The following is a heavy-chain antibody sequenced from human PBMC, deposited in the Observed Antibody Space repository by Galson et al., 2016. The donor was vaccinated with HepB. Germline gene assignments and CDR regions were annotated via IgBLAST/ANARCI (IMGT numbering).Heavy chain of an antibody. Sequence: SLRLSCAASGFSFSNYDIHWDRQVTGTGLEWVSAISSAGEPHYAASVRGRITISRENAKNSVYLQMNSLRAEDTAVYFCARDKDGGYDYWGQGTLVTVSS. J-gene: IGHJ4*02. V-gene: IGHV3-13*05. D-gene: IGHD4-23*01. CDR3: ARDKDGGYDY. CDR2: ISSAGEP. CDR1: GFSFSNYD.